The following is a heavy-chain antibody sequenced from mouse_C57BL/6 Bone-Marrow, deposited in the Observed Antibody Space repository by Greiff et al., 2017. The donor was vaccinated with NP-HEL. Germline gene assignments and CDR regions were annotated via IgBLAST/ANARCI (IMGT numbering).Heavy chain of an antibody. D-gene: IGHD1-1*01. J-gene: IGHJ2*01. V-gene: IGHV5-4*01. CDR1: GFTFSSYA. Sequence: EVNVVESGGGLVKPGGSLKLSCAASGFTFSSYAMSWVRQTPEKRLEWVATISDGGSYTYYPDNVKGRFTISRDNAKNNLYLQMSHLKSEDTAMYYCAREGITTVVATRYYFDYWGQGTTLTVSS. CDR2: ISDGGSYT. CDR3: AREGITTVVATRYYFDY.